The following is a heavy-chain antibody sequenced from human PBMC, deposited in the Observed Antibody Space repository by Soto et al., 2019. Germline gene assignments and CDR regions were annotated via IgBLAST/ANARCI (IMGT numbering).Heavy chain of an antibody. CDR2: NSGLGGSI. Sequence: EVQLLESGGGLVQPGGSLRLSCAASGFTFSSFSLSWVRQAPGKGLEWVSGNSGLGGSIYCAHSVTGRFTISRDNSKNTLYLQMNSLRADDTAVYYCSKSNGDTWERYFFDFWGQGTLVTVSS. CDR3: SKSNGDTWERYFFDF. J-gene: IGHJ4*02. D-gene: IGHD1-26*01. CDR1: GFTFSSFS. V-gene: IGHV3-23*01.